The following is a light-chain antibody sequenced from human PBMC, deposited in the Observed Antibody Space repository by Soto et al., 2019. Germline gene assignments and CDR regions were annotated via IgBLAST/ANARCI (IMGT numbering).Light chain of an antibody. CDR1: SSDVGSYNL. Sequence: QSALTQPASVSGSPGQSITISCTGTSSDVGSYNLVSWYQQHPGKAPRLTIYEGRKRPSGVSNRFSGSKSGNTASLTISGLQAEDEADYYCCSYANSSTSFGGGTKLTVL. CDR3: CSYANSSTS. CDR2: EGR. V-gene: IGLV2-23*01. J-gene: IGLJ2*01.